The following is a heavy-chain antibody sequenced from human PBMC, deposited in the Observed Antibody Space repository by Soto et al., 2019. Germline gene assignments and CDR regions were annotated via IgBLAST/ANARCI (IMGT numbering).Heavy chain of an antibody. CDR2: IIPIFGTA. Sequence: SVKVSCKASGGTFSSYAISWVRQAPGQGLEWMGGIIPIFGTANYAQKFQGRVTITADESTSTAYMELSSLRSEDTAVYYCARXWYYYDSSGHKHDAFDIWGQGTMVTVSS. D-gene: IGHD3-22*01. CDR1: GGTFSSYA. J-gene: IGHJ3*02. V-gene: IGHV1-69*13. CDR3: ARXWYYYDSSGHKHDAFDI.